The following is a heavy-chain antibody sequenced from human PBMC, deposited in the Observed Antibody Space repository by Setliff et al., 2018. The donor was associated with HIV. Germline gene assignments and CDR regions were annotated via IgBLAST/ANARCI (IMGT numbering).Heavy chain of an antibody. Sequence: ASVKVSCKASGYSFTAYGISWVRQAPGQGLEWMGRLNPNSGGPSYAQKFQGRVTMTRDTSISVADMELSGLRSDDTAIYFCVRQATFGGRIDYWGQGTLVTSPQ. V-gene: IGHV1-2*06. CDR2: LNPNSGGP. CDR3: VRQATFGGRIDY. J-gene: IGHJ4*02. D-gene: IGHD3-16*01. CDR1: GYSFTAYG.